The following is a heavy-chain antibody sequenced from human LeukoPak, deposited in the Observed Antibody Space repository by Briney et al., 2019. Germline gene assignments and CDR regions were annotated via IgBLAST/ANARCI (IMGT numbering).Heavy chain of an antibody. CDR3: ARGRSGSCYSDFDY. Sequence: GGSLRLSCAASGFTFNNYAMIWVRQAPGKGLEWVSGILGSGRNTYYADSVKGRFAISRDNSKNTLYLQMNSLGAEDTAIYACARGRSGSCYSDFDYWGQGTLVTVSS. D-gene: IGHD2-15*01. J-gene: IGHJ4*02. CDR1: GFTFNNYA. V-gene: IGHV3-23*01. CDR2: ILGSGRNT.